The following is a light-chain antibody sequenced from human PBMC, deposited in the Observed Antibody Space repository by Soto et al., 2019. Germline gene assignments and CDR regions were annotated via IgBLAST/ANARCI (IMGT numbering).Light chain of an antibody. CDR1: QSVSSSY. V-gene: IGKV3-20*01. Sequence: EERATLSCRASQSVSSSYLAWYQQKPGQAPRLLIYGASSRATGILDRFSGSGSGTDFTLTISRLEPEDFAVYYCQQYGASPRTFGQGTKVDIK. J-gene: IGKJ1*01. CDR2: GAS. CDR3: QQYGASPRT.